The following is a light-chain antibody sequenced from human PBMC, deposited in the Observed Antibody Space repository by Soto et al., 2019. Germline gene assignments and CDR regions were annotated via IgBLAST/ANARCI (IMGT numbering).Light chain of an antibody. J-gene: IGKJ1*01. CDR2: DAS. V-gene: IGKV3-11*01. CDR3: QHRSILRSCR. Sequence: DTISVWSRENEKIYASDSQSVSSYLAWYKQKPGQAPRLLIYDASNRATGIPARFSGSGSGTDFTLTSSSRDTEDFGGYGCQHRSILRSCRFGQGTKVDIK. CDR1: QSVSSY.